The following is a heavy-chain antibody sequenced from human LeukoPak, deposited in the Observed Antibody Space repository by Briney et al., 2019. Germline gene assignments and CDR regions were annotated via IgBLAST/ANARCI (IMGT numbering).Heavy chain of an antibody. Sequence: GRSLRLSCAASGFTFSSYGMHWVRQAPGKGLEWVAVISYDGSNKYYADSVKGRFTISRDNSKNTLYLQMNSLRAEDTAVYYCAKDERGTVDYWGQGTLVTVSS. CDR1: GFTFSSYG. J-gene: IGHJ4*02. V-gene: IGHV3-30*18. CDR3: AKDERGTVDY. CDR2: ISYDGSNK. D-gene: IGHD1-1*01.